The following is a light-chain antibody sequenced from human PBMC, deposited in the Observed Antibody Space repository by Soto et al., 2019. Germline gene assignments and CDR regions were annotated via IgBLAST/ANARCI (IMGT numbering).Light chain of an antibody. CDR3: QYYGTSPKP. CDR1: QSVSSSY. V-gene: IGKV3-20*01. CDR2: GAS. Sequence: VVTPSPGTLSLSTGEMSTLSCRASQSVSSSYLAWYQQKPGQAPRLLILGASTRATGIPDRFSGSGSGTDFTLTISRLEPADFAVYYCQYYGTSPKPFGQGTKV. J-gene: IGKJ1*01.